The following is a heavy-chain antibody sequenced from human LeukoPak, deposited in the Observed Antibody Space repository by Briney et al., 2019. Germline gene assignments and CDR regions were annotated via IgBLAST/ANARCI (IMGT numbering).Heavy chain of an antibody. CDR3: ARVRGVRGREHRQAPQLGFDP. Sequence: SETLSLTCAVYGGSFSGYYWSWIRQPPGKALEWIGEINHSGSTNYNPSLSSRVTISVDTSKNQFSLKLSSVTAADTAVYYCARVRGVRGREHRQAPQLGFDPWGQGTLVTVSS. V-gene: IGHV4-34*01. D-gene: IGHD3-10*01. J-gene: IGHJ5*02. CDR2: INHSGST. CDR1: GGSFSGYY.